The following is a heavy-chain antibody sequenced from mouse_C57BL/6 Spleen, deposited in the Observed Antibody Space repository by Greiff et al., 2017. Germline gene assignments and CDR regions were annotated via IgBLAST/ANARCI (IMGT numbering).Heavy chain of an antibody. V-gene: IGHV1-9*01. CDR2: ILPGSGST. D-gene: IGHD3-2*02. Sequence: VKVVESGAELMKPGASVKLSCKATGYTFTGYWIEWVKQRPGHGLEWIGEILPGSGSTNYNEKFKGKATFTADTSSNTAYMQLSSLTTEDSAIYYCARADSSGLSYYFDYWGQGTTLTVSS. CDR3: ARADSSGLSYYFDY. CDR1: GYTFTGYW. J-gene: IGHJ2*01.